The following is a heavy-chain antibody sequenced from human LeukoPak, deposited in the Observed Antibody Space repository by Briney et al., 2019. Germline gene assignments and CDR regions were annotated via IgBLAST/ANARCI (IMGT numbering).Heavy chain of an antibody. J-gene: IGHJ4*02. CDR2: MSFDGSNK. CDR3: ARDSFRAGIAPVTMIPRGPFDY. V-gene: IGHV3-30-3*01. Sequence: GGSLRLSCAASGFTFNNYAMQWVRQAPGKGLEWVAVMSFDGSNKYYADSVKGRFTISRDNSKNTLYLQMNSLRGEDTAVYYCARDSFRAGIAPVTMIPRGPFDYWGQGTLVTVSS. D-gene: IGHD3-22*01. CDR1: GFTFNNYA.